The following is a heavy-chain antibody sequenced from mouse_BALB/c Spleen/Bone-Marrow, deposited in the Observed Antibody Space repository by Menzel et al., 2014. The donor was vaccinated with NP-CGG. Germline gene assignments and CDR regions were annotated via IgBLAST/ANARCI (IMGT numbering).Heavy chain of an antibody. CDR3: ARLGRDY. Sequence: VQLQQSGAELMKPGASVKISCKASGYTFTDYNMHWVKQSHGKSLEWIGYIYPYNGGTGYNQKFKSKATLTVDNSSSTAYMELRSLTSEDSAVYYCARLGRDYWGQGTTLIVSS. J-gene: IGHJ2*01. D-gene: IGHD4-1*01. CDR1: GYTFTDYN. CDR2: IYPYNGGT. V-gene: IGHV1S29*02.